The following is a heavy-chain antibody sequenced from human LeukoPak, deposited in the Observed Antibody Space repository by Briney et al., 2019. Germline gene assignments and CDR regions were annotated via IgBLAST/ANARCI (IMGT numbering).Heavy chain of an antibody. CDR3: TTGTWIQLWLADY. CDR2: IKGKTDGGTT. Sequence: KTGGSLRLSCAASGFTFSSYEMNWVRRAPGKGLEWVGHIKGKTDGGTTDYAAPVQGRFTISRDDSKNTLFLQMNSLKTEDTAVYYCTTGTWIQLWLADYWGQGTLVTVSS. J-gene: IGHJ4*02. CDR1: GFTFSSYE. D-gene: IGHD5-18*01. V-gene: IGHV3-15*07.